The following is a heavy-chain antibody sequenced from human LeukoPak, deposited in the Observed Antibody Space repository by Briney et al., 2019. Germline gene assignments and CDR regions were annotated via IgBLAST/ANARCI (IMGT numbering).Heavy chain of an antibody. CDR3: ATGGGVMTTVTIDY. V-gene: IGHV3-21*01. J-gene: IGHJ4*02. Sequence: GGSLRLSCAASGFTLSRNSMNWVRQAPGKGLEWVSSISSSSSYIYYADSVKGRFTISRDNAKNSLYLQMNSLRAEDTAVYYCATGGGVMTTVTIDYWGQGTLVTVSS. CDR2: ISSSSSYI. CDR1: GFTLSRNS. D-gene: IGHD4-17*01.